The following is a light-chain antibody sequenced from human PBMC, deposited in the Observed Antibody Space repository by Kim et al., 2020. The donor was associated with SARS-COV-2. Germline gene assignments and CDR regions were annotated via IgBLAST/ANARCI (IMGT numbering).Light chain of an antibody. CDR2: KAS. J-gene: IGKJ2*01. CDR3: QHYNSYPYT. CDR1: QSISDW. Sequence: SASVGDSVTITCRASQSISDWLAWYQQTPGKAPNLLIYKASTLESGVPSRFSGIGSGTEFSLTISSLQPDDFATYYCQHYNSYPYTFGQGTKLEI. V-gene: IGKV1-5*03.